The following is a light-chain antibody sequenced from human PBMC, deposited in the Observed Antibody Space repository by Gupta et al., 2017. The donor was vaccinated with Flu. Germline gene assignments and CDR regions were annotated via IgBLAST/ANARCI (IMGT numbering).Light chain of an antibody. V-gene: IGLV2-11*01. CDR3: CSDAGSDSFGV. J-gene: IGLJ3*02. CDR2: DVN. Sequence: VTISCTGTNSDVGGYKYVSWYQQHAGKAPKLMIYDVNKRPSGVPDRFSGSKSGNTASLTIAGLQAEDEADYYCCSDAGSDSFGVCGGGTKLTVL. CDR1: NSDVGGYKY.